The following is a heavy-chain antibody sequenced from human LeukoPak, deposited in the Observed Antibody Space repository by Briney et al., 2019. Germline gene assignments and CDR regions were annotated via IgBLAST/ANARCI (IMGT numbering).Heavy chain of an antibody. CDR1: GFTFSSYS. CDR2: ISSSSSYI. CDR3: ARGRDGYNLRY. V-gene: IGHV3-21*01. D-gene: IGHD5-24*01. Sequence: GGSLRLSCAASGFTFSSYSMNWVRQAPGKGLEWVSSISSSSSYIYYADSVKGRFTISRDNAKNSLYLQMNSLRVEDTAVYYCARGRDGYNLRYWGQGTLVTVSS. J-gene: IGHJ4*02.